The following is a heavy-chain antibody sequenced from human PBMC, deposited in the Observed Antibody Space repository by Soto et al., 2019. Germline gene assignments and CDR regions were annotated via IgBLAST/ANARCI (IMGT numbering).Heavy chain of an antibody. CDR1: GYTFTSYG. D-gene: IGHD5-12*01. CDR2: ISAYNGNT. V-gene: IGHV1-18*01. CDR3: ARDGGYSGYDPRGGP. Sequence: ASVKVSCTASGYTFTSYGISWVRQAPGQGLEWMGWISAYNGNTNYAQKLQGRVTMTTDTSTNTAYMELRSLRSDDTAVYYCARDGGYSGYDPRGGPWGQGTLVTVSS. J-gene: IGHJ5*02.